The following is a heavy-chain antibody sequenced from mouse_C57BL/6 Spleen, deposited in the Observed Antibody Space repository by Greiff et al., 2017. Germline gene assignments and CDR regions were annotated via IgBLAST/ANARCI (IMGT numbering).Heavy chain of an antibody. CDR3: ARHYYYGSSSYAMDY. D-gene: IGHD1-1*01. CDR1: GYAFSSSW. J-gene: IGHJ4*01. Sequence: VQLQESGPELVKPGASVKISCKASGYAFSSSWMNWVKQRPGKGLEWIGRIYPGDGDTNYNGKFKGKATLTADKSSSTAYMQLSSLTSEDSAVYFCARHYYYGSSSYAMDYWGQGTSVTVSS. V-gene: IGHV1-82*01. CDR2: IYPGDGDT.